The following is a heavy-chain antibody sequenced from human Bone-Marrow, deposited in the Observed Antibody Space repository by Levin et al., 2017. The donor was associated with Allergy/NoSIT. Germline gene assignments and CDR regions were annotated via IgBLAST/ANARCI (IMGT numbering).Heavy chain of an antibody. D-gene: IGHD3-3*01. CDR2: ISGSGGAT. CDR1: GFTFSSYS. V-gene: IGHV3-23*01. J-gene: IGHJ4*02. Sequence: GESLKISCAASGFTFSSYSMSWVRQTPGKGLEWVSAISGSGGATYYADSVRGRFTISRDNAKNTLYLQMRSLGAEDTAVYYCAKKEWSGGSYFDYWGQGTLVTVSS. CDR3: AKKEWSGGSYFDY.